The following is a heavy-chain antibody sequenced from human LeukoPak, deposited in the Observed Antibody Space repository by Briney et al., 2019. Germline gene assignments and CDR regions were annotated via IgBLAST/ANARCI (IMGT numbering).Heavy chain of an antibody. CDR3: ARDGCSSTSCYFIYYYYIDV. CDR1: GYSISSGYY. J-gene: IGHJ6*03. V-gene: IGHV4-38-2*02. D-gene: IGHD2-2*01. CDR2: IYHSGST. Sequence: SETLSLTCTVSGYSISSGYYWGWIRQPPGKGLEWIGSIYHSGSTYYNPSLKSRVTISVDTSKNQFSLKLSSVTAADTAVYYCARDGCSSTSCYFIYYYYIDVWGKGTMVTVSS.